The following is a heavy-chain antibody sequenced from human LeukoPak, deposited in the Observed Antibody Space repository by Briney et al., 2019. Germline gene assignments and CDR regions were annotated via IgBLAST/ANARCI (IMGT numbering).Heavy chain of an antibody. J-gene: IGHJ3*02. D-gene: IGHD6-25*01. V-gene: IGHV3-15*01. CDR3: TTEKRAAFDI. CDR1: GFTFSDAW. Sequence: GGSLRLSCASPGFTFSDAWMDWVRQAPGRGLAWVGRIKSKTDGGTTDYAAPVKGRFTISRDDSKNTVYLQLSSLKTEDTAVYYCTTEKRAAFDIWSQGTMVTVSS. CDR2: IKSKTDGGTT.